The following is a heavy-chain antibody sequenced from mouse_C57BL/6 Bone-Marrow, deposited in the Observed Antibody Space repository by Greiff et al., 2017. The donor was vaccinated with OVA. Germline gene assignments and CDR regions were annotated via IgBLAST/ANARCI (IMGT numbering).Heavy chain of an antibody. J-gene: IGHJ1*03. Sequence: EVQLQQSGPVLVKPGASVKMSCKASGYTFTDYYMNWVKQSHGKSLEWIGVINPYNGGTSYNQKFKGKATLTVDKSSSTAYMELNSLTSEDSAVYYCARYPPVGSSFHWYFDVWGTGTTVTVSS. V-gene: IGHV1-19*01. CDR3: ARYPPVGSSFHWYFDV. CDR2: INPYNGGT. D-gene: IGHD1-1*01. CDR1: GYTFTDYY.